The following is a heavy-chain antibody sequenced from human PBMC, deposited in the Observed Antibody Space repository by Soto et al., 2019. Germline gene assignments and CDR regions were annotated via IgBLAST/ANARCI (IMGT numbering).Heavy chain of an antibody. D-gene: IGHD1-26*01. CDR1: GGSISSYY. CDR2: IYYSGST. J-gene: IGHJ6*02. V-gene: IGHV4-59*01. Sequence: SETLSLTCTVSGGSISSYYWSWIRQPPGKGLEWIAYIYYSGSTNYNPSLKSRVTISVDTSKNQFSLKLSSVTAADTAVYYCARGDGSVTAGYYYYGMDVWGQGTTVTVSS. CDR3: ARGDGSVTAGYYYYGMDV.